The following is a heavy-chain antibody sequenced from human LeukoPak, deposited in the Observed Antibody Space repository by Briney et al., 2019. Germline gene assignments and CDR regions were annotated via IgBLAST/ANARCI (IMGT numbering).Heavy chain of an antibody. J-gene: IGHJ5*02. D-gene: IGHD3-22*01. CDR1: GFTFSSYG. V-gene: IGHV3-23*01. Sequence: GGTLRLSCAASGFTFSSYGMSWVRQAPGKGLEWVSAISGSGGSTYYADSVKGRFTISRDNAKNSLYLQMNSLRAEDTAVYYYARGYYDSSGYLVDPWGQGTLVTVSS. CDR2: ISGSGGST. CDR3: ARGYYDSSGYLVDP.